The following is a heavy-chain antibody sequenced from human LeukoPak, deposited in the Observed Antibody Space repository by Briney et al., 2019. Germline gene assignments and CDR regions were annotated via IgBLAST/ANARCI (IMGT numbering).Heavy chain of an antibody. CDR3: ARDGAPYYDFWSGPNPLDY. Sequence: GGSLRLSCAASGFTFSDYYMSWIRQAPGKGLEWVSYISSSGSTLYYADSVKGRFTISRDNAKNSLYLHMNSLRAEDTAVYYCARDGAPYYDFWSGPNPLDYWGQGTLVTVSS. J-gene: IGHJ4*02. CDR1: GFTFSDYY. D-gene: IGHD3-3*01. V-gene: IGHV3-11*04. CDR2: ISSSGSTL.